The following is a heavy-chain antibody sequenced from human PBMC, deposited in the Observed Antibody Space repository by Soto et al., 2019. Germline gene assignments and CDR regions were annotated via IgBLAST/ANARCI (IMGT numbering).Heavy chain of an antibody. CDR3: ARDSRGLTIFGVVIGGYFAL. V-gene: IGHV3-33*01. CDR1: GFTFSSYG. J-gene: IGHJ2*01. D-gene: IGHD3-3*01. Sequence: QVQLVESGGGVVQPGRSLRLSCAASGFTFSSYGMHWVRQAPGKGLEWVAVIWYDGSNKYYADSVKGRFTISRDNSKNTLYLQMNSLRAEDTAVYYCARDSRGLTIFGVVIGGYFALWGRGTLVTVSS. CDR2: IWYDGSNK.